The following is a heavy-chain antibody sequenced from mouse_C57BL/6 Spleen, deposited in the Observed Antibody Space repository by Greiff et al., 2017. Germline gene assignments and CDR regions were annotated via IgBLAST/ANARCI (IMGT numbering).Heavy chain of an antibody. V-gene: IGHV1-59*01. CDR3: ARGNYYGSSSDY. Sequence: QVQLKQPGAELVRPGTSVKLSCKASGYTFTSYWMHWVKQRPGQGLEWIGVIDPSDSYTNYNQKFKGKATLTVDTSSSTAYMQLSSLTSEDSAVYYCARGNYYGSSSDYWGQGTTLTVSS. J-gene: IGHJ2*01. D-gene: IGHD1-1*01. CDR1: GYTFTSYW. CDR2: IDPSDSYT.